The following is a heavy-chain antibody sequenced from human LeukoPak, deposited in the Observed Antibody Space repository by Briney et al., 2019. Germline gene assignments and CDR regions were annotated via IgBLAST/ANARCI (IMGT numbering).Heavy chain of an antibody. V-gene: IGHV3-7*01. CDR2: IKQDGSEQ. CDR3: AILGDGSFDS. J-gene: IGHJ4*02. Sequence: GGSLRLSCAASGFPFSSYWVSWVRQAPGKGLEWVGNIKQDGSEQYYVDSVRGRFTISRDNAKNSLYLQTNSLRVEDTAVYYCAILGDGSFDSWGQGSLVTVSS. D-gene: IGHD5-24*01. CDR1: GFPFSSYW.